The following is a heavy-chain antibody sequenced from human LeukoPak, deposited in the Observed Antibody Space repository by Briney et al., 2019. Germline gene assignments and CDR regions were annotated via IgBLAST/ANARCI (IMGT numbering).Heavy chain of an antibody. CDR2: IYYSGST. CDR3: AGSITGTSFDY. D-gene: IGHD1-7*01. Sequence: SETLSLTCTVSGGSISSYYWSWIRQPPGKGLEWIGYIYYSGSTNYNPSLKSRVTISVDTSKNQFSLKLSSVTAADTAVYYCAGSITGTSFDYWGQGTLVTVSS. J-gene: IGHJ4*02. CDR1: GGSISSYY. V-gene: IGHV4-59*01.